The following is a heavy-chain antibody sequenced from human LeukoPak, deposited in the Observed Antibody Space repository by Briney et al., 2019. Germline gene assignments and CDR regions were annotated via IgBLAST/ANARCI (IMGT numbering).Heavy chain of an antibody. CDR3: AREVYYDSSGQPDY. V-gene: IGHV3-21*01. CDR1: GFTFSSYS. J-gene: IGHJ4*02. D-gene: IGHD3-22*01. Sequence: KAGGSLRLSCAASGFTFSSYSMNWVRQAPGKGLEWVSSISSSSSYIYYADSVKGRFTISRDNAKNSLYLQMNSLGAEDTAVYCCAREVYYDSSGQPDYWGQGTLVTVSS. CDR2: ISSSSSYI.